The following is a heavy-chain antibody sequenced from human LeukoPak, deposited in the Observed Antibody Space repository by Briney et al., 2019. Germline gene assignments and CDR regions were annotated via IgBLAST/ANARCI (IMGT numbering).Heavy chain of an antibody. Sequence: GGSLRLSCAASGFTFSSYWMSWVRQAPGKGLEWVANIKQDGSEKYYVDSVKGRFTISRDNAKNSLYLQMNSLRTEDTAVYYCARGAGYCTNGVCLNYFDYWGQGTLVTVSS. D-gene: IGHD2-8*01. V-gene: IGHV3-7*01. CDR3: ARGAGYCTNGVCLNYFDY. CDR1: GFTFSSYW. CDR2: IKQDGSEK. J-gene: IGHJ4*02.